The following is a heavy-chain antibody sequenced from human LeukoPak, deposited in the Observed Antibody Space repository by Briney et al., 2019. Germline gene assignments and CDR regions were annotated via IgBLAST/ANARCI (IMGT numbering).Heavy chain of an antibody. D-gene: IGHD1-26*01. CDR1: GYTFTSYD. J-gene: IGHJ4*02. CDR3: ARAYSGRYFDY. Sequence: ASVNVSFKASGYTFTSYDINWVRQATGQGLEWMGWMNPNSGNTGYAQKFQGRVTMTRNTSISTAYMELSSLRSEDTAVYYCARAYSGRYFDYWGQGTLVTVSS. CDR2: MNPNSGNT. V-gene: IGHV1-8*01.